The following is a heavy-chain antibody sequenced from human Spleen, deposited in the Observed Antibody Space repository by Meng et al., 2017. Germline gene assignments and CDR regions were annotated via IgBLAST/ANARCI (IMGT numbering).Heavy chain of an antibody. CDR1: GYTFTSFA. CDR2: INTNTGNP. Sequence: QVQLVQSGSELKKPGASVKVSCKASGYTFTSFAMNWVRQAPGQGLEWMGWINTNTGNPTYAQGFTGRFVFSLDTSVNTAYLQISNLKAEDTAVYYCGRSTYYHDSSGLAFDYWGQGTLVTVSS. D-gene: IGHD3-22*01. J-gene: IGHJ4*02. V-gene: IGHV7-4-1*02. CDR3: GRSTYYHDSSGLAFDY.